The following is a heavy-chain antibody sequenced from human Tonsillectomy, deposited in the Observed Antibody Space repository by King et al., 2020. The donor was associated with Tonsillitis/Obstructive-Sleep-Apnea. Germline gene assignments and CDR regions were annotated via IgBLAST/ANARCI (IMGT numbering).Heavy chain of an antibody. J-gene: IGHJ4*02. D-gene: IGHD7-27*01. CDR1: GFTFSNAW. Sequence: VQLVESGGGLVKPGESLRLSCAASGFTFSNAWMNWVRQAPGKGLEWVGHIKSKTDGGTTDYAAPVKGRFTISRDDSKNTLYLQMNSLKTEDTAVYYCTTDLGDYWGQGTLVTVSS. CDR3: TTDLGDY. V-gene: IGHV3-15*07. CDR2: IKSKTDGGTT.